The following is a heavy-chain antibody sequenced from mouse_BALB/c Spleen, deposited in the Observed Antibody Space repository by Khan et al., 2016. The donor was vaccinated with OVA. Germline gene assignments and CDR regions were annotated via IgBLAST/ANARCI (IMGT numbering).Heavy chain of an antibody. CDR3: TRHGYVYWFTY. Sequence: IQLVQSGPELMKPGASVKISCKASGYSFTSYYLHWVMQSHGQSLEWIGYVDPFSGGTTYNQKFKGKATLTVDKSSSTAYMHLSNLTSEDSAVYYCTRHGYVYWFTYWGQGTLVTVSA. CDR2: VDPFSGGT. J-gene: IGHJ3*01. CDR1: GYSFTSYY. V-gene: IGHV1S135*01. D-gene: IGHD2-2*01.